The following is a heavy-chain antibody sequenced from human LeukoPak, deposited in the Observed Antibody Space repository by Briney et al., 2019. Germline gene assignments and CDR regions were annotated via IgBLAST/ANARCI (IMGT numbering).Heavy chain of an antibody. D-gene: IGHD2-8*01. Sequence: ASVTVSCKASGYTFTSYGISWVRQAPGQGLEWMGWISAYNGNTNYAQKLQGRVTMTTDTSTSTAYMELRSLRSDDTAVYYWARDRASGVSMFDPWGQGALVTVSS. V-gene: IGHV1-18*01. CDR3: ARDRASGVSMFDP. CDR1: GYTFTSYG. J-gene: IGHJ5*02. CDR2: ISAYNGNT.